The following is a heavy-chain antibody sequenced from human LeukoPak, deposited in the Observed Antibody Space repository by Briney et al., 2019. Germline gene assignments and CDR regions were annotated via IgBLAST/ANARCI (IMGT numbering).Heavy chain of an antibody. CDR1: GESFSDSY. D-gene: IGHD2-15*01. J-gene: IGHJ4*02. CDR3: ARGEGGGSCYNN. V-gene: IGHV4-34*01. Sequence: PSETLSLTCAVYGESFSDSYWSWIRQPPGKGLEWIGEIHHSGDTNHNPSLKSRVTISLGTSKNQFSLKLNSVTAADTATYYCARGEGGGSCYNNWGQGTQVTVSS. CDR2: IHHSGDT.